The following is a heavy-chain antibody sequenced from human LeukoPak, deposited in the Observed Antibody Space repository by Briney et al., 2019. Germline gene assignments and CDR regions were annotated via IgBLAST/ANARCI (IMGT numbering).Heavy chain of an antibody. J-gene: IGHJ1*01. CDR3: AIYTGSYVRYFQH. V-gene: IGHV1-2*02. D-gene: IGHD1-26*01. CDR2: INPKSGGT. Sequence: ASVKVSCKASGYTYTDYYLHWVRQAPGQGLEWMGWINPKSGGTNYAQQFLGRVSMTRDTSISTAYMELTRLRSDDTALYYCAIYTGSYVRYFQHWGQGTLVIVSS. CDR1: GYTYTDYY.